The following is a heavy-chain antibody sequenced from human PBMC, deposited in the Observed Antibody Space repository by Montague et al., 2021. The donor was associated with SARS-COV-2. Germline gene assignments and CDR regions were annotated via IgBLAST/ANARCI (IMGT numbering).Heavy chain of an antibody. CDR2: ISYDGSNK. J-gene: IGHJ6*02. CDR3: ARDLTGTLYYGMDV. CDR1: GFTFSGYA. Sequence: SLRLSCAASGFTFSGYAMHWVRQAPGKGLEWVAVISYDGSNKYYADSVKGRFTISRDNSKNTLYLQMNSLRAEDTAVYYCARDLTGTLYYGMDVWGQGTTVTVSS. V-gene: IGHV3-30-3*01. D-gene: IGHD3-9*01.